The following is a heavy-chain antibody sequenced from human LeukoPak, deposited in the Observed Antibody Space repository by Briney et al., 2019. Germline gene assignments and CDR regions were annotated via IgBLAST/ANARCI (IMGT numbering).Heavy chain of an antibody. V-gene: IGHV3-23*01. CDR2: ISASGGST. D-gene: IGHD3-9*01. CDR3: PTDDWTP. CDR1: GFSFSEYI. J-gene: IGHJ4*02. Sequence: GGSLRLSCAASGFSFSEYIMNWVRQAPGKGLEWVSTISASGGSTYYAASVKGRFTISRDNSRNTLYLQMNNVRAEDTAVYYCPTDDWTPWGQGTLVNVSS.